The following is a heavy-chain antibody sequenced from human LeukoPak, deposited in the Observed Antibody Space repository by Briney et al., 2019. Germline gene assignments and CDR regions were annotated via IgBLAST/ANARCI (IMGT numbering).Heavy chain of an antibody. CDR3: AKDIAPAVVTPGY. J-gene: IGHJ4*02. D-gene: IGHD4-23*01. CDR2: ISWNSGSI. CDR1: GFTFDDYA. Sequence: GGSLRLSCAASGFTFDDYAMHWVRQAPGKGLEWVSGISWNSGSIGYADSVKGRLTISRDNAKNSLYLQMNSPRAEDTALYYCAKDIAPAVVTPGYWGQGTLVTVSS. V-gene: IGHV3-9*01.